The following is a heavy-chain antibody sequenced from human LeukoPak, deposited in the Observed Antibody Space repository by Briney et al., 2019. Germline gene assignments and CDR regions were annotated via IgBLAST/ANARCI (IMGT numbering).Heavy chain of an antibody. CDR1: GFTFSSYL. V-gene: IGHV3-74*01. J-gene: IGHJ4*02. D-gene: IGHD3-3*01. CDR3: ARGPSRFLEWLFKMELDY. CDR2: INSDGSST. Sequence: PGGSLRLSCAASGFTFSSYLMHWVRQAPGKGLMWVSRINSDGSSTNYQDSVKGRFTYSRDNAKNTLYLQMNSLRAEDTAVYYCARGPSRFLEWLFKMELDYWGQGTLVTVSS.